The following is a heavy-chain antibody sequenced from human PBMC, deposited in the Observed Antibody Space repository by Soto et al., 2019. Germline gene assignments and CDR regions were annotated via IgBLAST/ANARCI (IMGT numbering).Heavy chain of an antibody. CDR1: GVSIGSNYY. Sequence: QVLLQESGPGLVQPSGTLSLSCVVSGVSIGSNYYWGWVRQPPGKGLEWLGDMSDIGSVNYNPSLKIGFTISRQKPQNHFSLKLDSMTAADTAVYYCAGSLGWYAVDYRGQGTLVIVSS. CDR2: MSDIGSV. J-gene: IGHJ4*02. D-gene: IGHD6-19*01. CDR3: AGSLGWYAVDY. V-gene: IGHV4-4*02.